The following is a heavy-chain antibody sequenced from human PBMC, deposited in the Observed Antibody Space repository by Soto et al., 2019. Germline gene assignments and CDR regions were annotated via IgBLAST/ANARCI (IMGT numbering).Heavy chain of an antibody. Sequence: SETLSLTSTVSGGSIMSGDYYWGWIRQPPGKDLGWKGYIYYRGDTSYNPSPKSRVTNSIDTSKNQFSLKLSSVTAADTAFYYCAREGALLFGGNSDYYCTMAVRGQGTTVT. V-gene: IGHV4-30-4*08. D-gene: IGHD2-21*02. CDR1: GGSIMSGDYY. CDR2: IYYRGDT. J-gene: IGHJ6*02. CDR3: AREGALLFGGNSDYYCTMAV.